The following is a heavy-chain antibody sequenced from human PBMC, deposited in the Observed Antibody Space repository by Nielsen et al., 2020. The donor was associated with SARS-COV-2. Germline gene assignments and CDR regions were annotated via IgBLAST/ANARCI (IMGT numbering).Heavy chain of an antibody. V-gene: IGHV4-31*03. J-gene: IGHJ6*02. Sequence: SETLSLTCTVSGGSISSGGYYWSWIRQHPGKGLEWIGYIYYSGSTYYNPSLKSRVTISVDTSKNQFSLKLSSVTAADTAVYYCARDPGVPAADYYYYGMDVWGQGTTVTVSS. D-gene: IGHD2-2*01. CDR2: IYYSGST. CDR1: GGSISSGGYY. CDR3: ARDPGVPAADYYYYGMDV.